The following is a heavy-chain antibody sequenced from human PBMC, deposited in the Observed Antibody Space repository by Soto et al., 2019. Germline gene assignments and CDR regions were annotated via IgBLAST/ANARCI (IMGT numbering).Heavy chain of an antibody. Sequence: SGGSLRLSCAASGFTFSSYSMNWVRQAPGKGLEWVSSISSSSSYIYYADSVKGRFTISRDNAKNSLYLQMNSLRAEDTAVYYCARGAELFGAFDICGQGTMVTVSS. CDR3: ARGAELFGAFDI. CDR2: ISSSSSYI. CDR1: GFTFSSYS. D-gene: IGHD3-3*01. J-gene: IGHJ3*02. V-gene: IGHV3-21*01.